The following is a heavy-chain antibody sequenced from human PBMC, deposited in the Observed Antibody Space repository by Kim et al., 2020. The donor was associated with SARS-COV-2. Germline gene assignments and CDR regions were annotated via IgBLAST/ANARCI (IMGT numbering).Heavy chain of an antibody. CDR2: ISWNSGSE. D-gene: IGHD2-2*01. CDR1: GFGFVDHA. Sequence: GGSLRLSCAASGFGFVDHAMHWVRQAPGKGLEWVSGISWNSGSEGYADSVRGRFTISRDNAKNSLYLQMNSLRAEDTALYYCAKDQAGYCSSAGRSTGLDYWGQGTLVTVSS. V-gene: IGHV3-9*01. CDR3: AKDQAGYCSSAGRSTGLDY. J-gene: IGHJ4*02.